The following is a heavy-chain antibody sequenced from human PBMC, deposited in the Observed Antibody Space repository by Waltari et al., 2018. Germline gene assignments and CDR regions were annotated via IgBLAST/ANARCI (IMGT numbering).Heavy chain of an antibody. CDR3: ARDPGKGQRYFMDV. CDR2: IWFDDSEP. D-gene: IGHD2-2*01. J-gene: IGHJ6*03. Sequence: QVAMVESGGDTVQPGRYLRLSCEVAGFAFSDYGLHWVRQAPGKGLEWLSVIWFDDSEPDYADSVKGRFTVFKDDSKNTAYLQMESLRVDDTAVYYCARDPGKGQRYFMDVWGTGTWVTVSS. V-gene: IGHV3-33*01. CDR1: GFAFSDYG.